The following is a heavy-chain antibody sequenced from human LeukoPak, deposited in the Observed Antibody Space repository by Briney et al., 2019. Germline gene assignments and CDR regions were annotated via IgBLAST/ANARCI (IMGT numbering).Heavy chain of an antibody. CDR1: GVSISSGSYY. J-gene: IGHJ5*02. CDR3: ARLHYSGWYAWFDP. D-gene: IGHD6-13*01. CDR2: IYTSGNN. Sequence: PSQTLSLTCTVSGVSISSGSYYWSWIRQPAGKGLEWIGRIYTSGNNNYNPSLKSRVTISVDTSKNQFSLKLSSVTAADTAVYYCARLHYSGWYAWFDPWGQGTLVTVSS. V-gene: IGHV4-61*02.